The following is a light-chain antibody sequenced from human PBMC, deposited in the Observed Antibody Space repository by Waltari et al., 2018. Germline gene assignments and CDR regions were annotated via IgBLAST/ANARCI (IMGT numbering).Light chain of an antibody. CDR3: PQYDISPLT. V-gene: IGKV3-20*01. J-gene: IGKJ4*01. CDR2: GAF. CDR1: QTIRTTY. Sequence: EIVLTQSPGTLSLSPGEGATLSCRTSQTIRTTYLAWYQQKPGQAPTLLIYGAFSRATGIPDRFTGSGSGTDFSLTISSLEPEDFATYYCPQYDISPLTCGGRTKVEIK.